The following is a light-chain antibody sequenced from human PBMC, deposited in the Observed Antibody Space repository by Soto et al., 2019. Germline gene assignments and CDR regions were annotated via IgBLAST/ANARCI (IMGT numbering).Light chain of an antibody. CDR1: QGISNY. CDR2: VAS. Sequence: DIPMTQTPSSLYASVGDRVTITCRASQGISNYLACYQQQPGKVPKLLNYVASTLQSGVPSRFSGSGSGTDFTLTFSSLQPEDVATYYCQKYNSAPWTFGQGTKVEIK. V-gene: IGKV1-27*01. CDR3: QKYNSAPWT. J-gene: IGKJ1*01.